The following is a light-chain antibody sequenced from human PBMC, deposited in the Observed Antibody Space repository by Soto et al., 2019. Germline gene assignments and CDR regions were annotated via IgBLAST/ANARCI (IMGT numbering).Light chain of an antibody. V-gene: IGKV1-39*01. CDR3: QQRDT. Sequence: DIQMTQSPSSLSASVGDRVTITCRASQTSGSYLNWYQQKPGKAPKLLIFAASSLQSGVPSRFSGSGSGTDFTLTISSLQPEDFATYYCQQRDTFGQGTKLEIK. CDR2: AAS. CDR1: QTSGSY. J-gene: IGKJ2*01.